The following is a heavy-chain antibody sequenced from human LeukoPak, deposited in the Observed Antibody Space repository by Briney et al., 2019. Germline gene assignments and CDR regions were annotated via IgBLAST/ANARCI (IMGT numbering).Heavy chain of an antibody. CDR2: ISSSSSYI. CDR3: VRRAVEGDYFDY. Sequence: GGSLRLSCAASGFKFSSYSMKWVRQAPGKGLEWVSFISSSSSYIYYADSLRGRFTISRDNAKNTLYLQMNSLRVDDTAFYFCVRRAVEGDYFDYWGQGTLVTVSS. D-gene: IGHD6-19*01. J-gene: IGHJ4*02. CDR1: GFKFSSYS. V-gene: IGHV3-21*04.